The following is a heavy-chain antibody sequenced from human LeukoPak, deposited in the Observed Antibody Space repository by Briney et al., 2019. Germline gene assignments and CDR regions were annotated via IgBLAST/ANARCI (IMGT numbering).Heavy chain of an antibody. CDR2: ISYDGSNK. D-gene: IGHD3-10*02. CDR1: GFTFSSYG. CDR3: AKNLWPGVLDY. V-gene: IGHV3-30*18. J-gene: IGHJ4*02. Sequence: PGGSLRLSCAASGFTFSSYGMHWVRQAPGKGLEWVAVISYDGSNKYYADSVKGRFTISRDNSKNTLYLQMNSLRAEDTAMYYCAKNLWPGVLDYWGQGTLVTVSS.